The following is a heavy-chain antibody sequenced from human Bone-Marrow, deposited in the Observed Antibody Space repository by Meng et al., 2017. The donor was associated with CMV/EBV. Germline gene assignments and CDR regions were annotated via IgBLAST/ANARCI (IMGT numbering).Heavy chain of an antibody. CDR3: ARSSGWSRFDY. CDR2: INPNDDT. Sequence: VQRGESGAEVKKPGASVKVSCKASGYTVTDYYIHWVRQAPGQWLEWMGWINPNDDTNYAQNFQGRVTMTRDMSINTVYMELSRLTSDDTAVYYCARSSGWSRFDYWGLGTLVTVSS. D-gene: IGHD6-19*01. J-gene: IGHJ4*02. CDR1: GYTVTDYY. V-gene: IGHV1-2*02.